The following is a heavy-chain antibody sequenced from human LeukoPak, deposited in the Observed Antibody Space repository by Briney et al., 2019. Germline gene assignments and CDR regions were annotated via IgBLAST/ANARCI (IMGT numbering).Heavy chain of an antibody. J-gene: IGHJ5*02. V-gene: IGHV7-4-1*02. D-gene: IGHD1-26*01. CDR2: INTNTGKP. CDR1: GNILTRYT. Sequence: ASVKVSCKASGNILTRYTINWVRQAPGQGLEWMGWINTNTGKPVYAQGLTGRFVFSWDTSVSTAYLQISSLKTEDTGIYFCTSVIVGATAPWFDPRGQGTPVTVSS. CDR3: TSVIVGATAPWFDP.